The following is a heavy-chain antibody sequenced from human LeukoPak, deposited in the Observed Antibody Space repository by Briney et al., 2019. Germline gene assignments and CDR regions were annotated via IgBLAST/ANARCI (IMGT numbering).Heavy chain of an antibody. Sequence: GGSLGLSCAASGFTFSSYAMSWVRQAPGKGLKWVSTINDNGDGTYYADSVKGRFTISRDNSYNTVSLQMNSLRDEDTGVYYCAKGLRTGVGPYMGYHYYMGVWGKGATVTVSS. D-gene: IGHD3-16*01. CDR2: INDNGDGT. CDR1: GFTFSSYA. J-gene: IGHJ6*03. CDR3: AKGLRTGVGPYMGYHYYMGV. V-gene: IGHV3-23*01.